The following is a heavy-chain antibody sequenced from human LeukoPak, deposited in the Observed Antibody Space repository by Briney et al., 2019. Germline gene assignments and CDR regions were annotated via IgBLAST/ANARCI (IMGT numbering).Heavy chain of an antibody. Sequence: PSETLSLTCAVYGGSFSGYYWSWIRQPPGKGLEWIGEINHSGSTNYNPSLKSRVTISVDTSKNQFSLKLSSVTAADTAVYYCARGSSGYLHFDYWGQGTLVTVSS. CDR1: GGSFSGYY. CDR2: INHSGST. CDR3: ARGSSGYLHFDY. J-gene: IGHJ4*02. V-gene: IGHV4-34*01. D-gene: IGHD5-18*01.